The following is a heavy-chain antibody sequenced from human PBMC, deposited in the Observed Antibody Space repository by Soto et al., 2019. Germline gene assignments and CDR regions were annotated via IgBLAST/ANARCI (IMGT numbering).Heavy chain of an antibody. CDR2: VIPIFGTA. CDR3: ARAGGLGYCSGGSCYPVLGYGDYYFDY. Sequence: QVQLVQSGAEVKKPGSSVKVSCKASGGTFSSYAISWVRQAPGQGLEWMGGVIPIFGTANYAQKFQGRVTITADESTSTAYMELSSLRSEDTAVYYCARAGGLGYCSGGSCYPVLGYGDYYFDYWGQGTLVTVSS. D-gene: IGHD2-15*01. V-gene: IGHV1-69*01. J-gene: IGHJ4*02. CDR1: GGTFSSYA.